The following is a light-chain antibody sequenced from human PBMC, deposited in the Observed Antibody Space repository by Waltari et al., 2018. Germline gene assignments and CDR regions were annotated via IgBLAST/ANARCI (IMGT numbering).Light chain of an antibody. CDR1: SISDSSNNRDY. Sequence: SISDSSNNRDYLAWYQQKPGQPPKLLIYCAFTLESGVPDRFSGSGSETDFTLTITSLQAEDVAVYYCQQYLRFPLTFGGGTKVEI. J-gene: IGKJ4*01. CDR3: QQYLRFPLT. V-gene: IGKV4-1*01. CDR2: CAF.